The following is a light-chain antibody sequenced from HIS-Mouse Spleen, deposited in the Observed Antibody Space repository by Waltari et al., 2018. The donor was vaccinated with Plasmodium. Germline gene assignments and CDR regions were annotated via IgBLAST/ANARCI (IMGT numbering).Light chain of an antibody. CDR1: ALPKKY. CDR3: YSTDSSGNHRV. J-gene: IGLJ3*02. V-gene: IGLV3-10*01. CDR2: EDS. Sequence: SYELTQPPSVSVSPGQTARITCSGDALPKKYAYWYQQKSGHAPVLVIYEDSKRPSGIPERFSGSRSGTMATVTISGAQVEDEADYYCYSTDSSGNHRVFGGGTKLTVL.